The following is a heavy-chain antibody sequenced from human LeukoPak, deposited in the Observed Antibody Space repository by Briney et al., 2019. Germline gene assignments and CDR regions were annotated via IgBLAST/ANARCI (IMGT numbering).Heavy chain of an antibody. Sequence: GGSLRLSCAASGFTFSNAWMSWVRQAPGKGLEWVGRIKSKTDGGTTDYAAPVKGRFTISRDDSKNTLYLQMNSLKTEDTAVYYCTTDRTVGATFDYWGQGTLVTVSS. J-gene: IGHJ4*02. CDR3: TTDRTVGATFDY. V-gene: IGHV3-15*01. CDR2: IKSKTDGGTT. CDR1: GFTFSNAW. D-gene: IGHD1-26*01.